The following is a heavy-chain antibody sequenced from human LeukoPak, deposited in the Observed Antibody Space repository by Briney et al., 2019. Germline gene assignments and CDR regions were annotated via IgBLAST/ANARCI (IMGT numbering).Heavy chain of an antibody. CDR2: IYYSGST. CDR3: ARLDSSGYYTLDV. V-gene: IGHV4-59*08. Sequence: SETLSLTCTVSGGSISSYYWSWIRQPPGKGLEWIGYIYYSGSTNYNPSLKSRVTISVDTSKNQFSLKLSSATAADTAVYYCARLDSSGYYTLDVWGQGTTVTVSS. CDR1: GGSISSYY. D-gene: IGHD3-22*01. J-gene: IGHJ6*02.